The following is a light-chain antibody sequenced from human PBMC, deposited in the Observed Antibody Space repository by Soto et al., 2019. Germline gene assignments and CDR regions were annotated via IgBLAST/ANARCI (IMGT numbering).Light chain of an antibody. J-gene: IGKJ1*01. CDR2: GAS. V-gene: IGKV3-15*01. Sequence: EIVITHSPSTLSVSPGERVTLSFRASQSVSGHLAWYQQKPGQAPRLIISGASTRATGIPARFSGSGSGTEFTLTISSLQSEDFAVYYCHQYHYWWTFGQGTKVDIK. CDR1: QSVSGH. CDR3: HQYHYWWT.